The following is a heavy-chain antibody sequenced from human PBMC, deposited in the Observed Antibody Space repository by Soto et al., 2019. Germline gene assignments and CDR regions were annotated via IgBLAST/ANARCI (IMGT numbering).Heavy chain of an antibody. CDR2: NSFDGSNK. J-gene: IGHJ5*02. CDR1: GFTIRTYA. CDR3: ARLDVSIPT. V-gene: IGHV3-30-3*01. Sequence: QEQLVESGGGVVQPGRSLRLACAASGFTIRTYAMHWVRQAPGKGLEWVAMNSFDGSNKDYADSVKGRFTISRDNSKNTLFLQMNSLRVEDTAVYYCARLDVSIPTWGQGTLVTVSS.